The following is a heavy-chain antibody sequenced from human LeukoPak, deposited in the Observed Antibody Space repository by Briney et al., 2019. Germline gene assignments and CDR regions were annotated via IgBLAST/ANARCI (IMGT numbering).Heavy chain of an antibody. CDR3: ARARITIFGVAKRNWFDP. J-gene: IGHJ5*02. CDR1: GRSFGGYY. Sequence: SESLSLTRAVYGRSFGGYYWRWIRQPPGKGLGWIGEINHSGSTNYNPSLNSRVTISVDTSKNQFSLKLSSVTAADTAVYYCARARITIFGVAKRNWFDPWGQGTLVTVSS. CDR2: INHSGST. D-gene: IGHD3-3*01. V-gene: IGHV4-34*01.